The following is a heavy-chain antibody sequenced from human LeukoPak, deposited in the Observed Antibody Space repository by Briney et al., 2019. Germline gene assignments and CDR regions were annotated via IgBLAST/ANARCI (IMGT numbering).Heavy chain of an antibody. V-gene: IGHV3-21*05. J-gene: IGHJ4*02. CDR3: ARDHGLGGSCLDY. D-gene: IGHD2-15*01. CDR2: ISSSRTYT. CDR1: GFTFSSYS. Sequence: GGSLRLSCAASGFTFSSYSMNWVRQAPGKGLEWVSYISSSRTYTNYADSVKGRFTISRDNAKNSLYLQMNSLRAEDTAVYYCARDHGLGGSCLDYWGQGTLVTVSS.